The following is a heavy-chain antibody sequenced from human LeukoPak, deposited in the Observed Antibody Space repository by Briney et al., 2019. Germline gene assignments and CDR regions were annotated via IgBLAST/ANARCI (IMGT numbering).Heavy chain of an antibody. CDR3: VRQGYDILTGYLLAYYFDY. V-gene: IGHV4-38-2*02. CDR2: IYHSGST. Sequence: PSETLSLTCTVSGYSISSGYYWGWIRQPPGKGLEGIGSIYHSGSTYYNPSLKSRVTISVDTSKNQFSLKLSSVTAADTAVYYCVRQGYDILTGYLLAYYFDYWGQGTLVTVSS. D-gene: IGHD3-9*01. CDR1: GYSISSGYY. J-gene: IGHJ4*02.